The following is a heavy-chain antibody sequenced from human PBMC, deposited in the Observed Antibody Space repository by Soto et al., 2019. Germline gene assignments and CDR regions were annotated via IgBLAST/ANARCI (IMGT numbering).Heavy chain of an antibody. CDR3: ARERAAGYYYYGMEV. CDR2: INPNSGGT. J-gene: IGHJ6*02. Sequence: SVKVSCTSSAYPLTSYYMHWVRQAPGQGLEWMGWINPNSGGTNYAQKFQGRVTMTRDTSISTAYMELSRLRSDDTAVYYCARERAAGYYYYGMEVWGQGTTVTVSS. V-gene: IGHV1-2*02. D-gene: IGHD6-13*01. CDR1: AYPLTSYY.